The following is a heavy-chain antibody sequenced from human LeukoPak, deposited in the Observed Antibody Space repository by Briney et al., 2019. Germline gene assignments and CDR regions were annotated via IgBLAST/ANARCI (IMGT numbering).Heavy chain of an antibody. CDR2: IYYSGST. Sequence: PSETLSLTCTGSGGSISSYYWSWIRQPPGKGLEWIGYIYYSGSTNYNPSLKSRVTMSVDTSKNQFSLKLSSVTAADTAVYYCARSLSLLWFGELTFDYWGQGTLVTVSS. J-gene: IGHJ4*02. CDR1: GGSISSYY. D-gene: IGHD3-10*01. CDR3: ARSLSLLWFGELTFDY. V-gene: IGHV4-59*01.